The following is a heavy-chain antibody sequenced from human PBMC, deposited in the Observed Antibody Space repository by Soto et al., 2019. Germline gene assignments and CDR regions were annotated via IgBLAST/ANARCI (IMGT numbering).Heavy chain of an antibody. CDR2: ISSSGSTI. CDR1: GFTFSTYE. CDR3: ARDSGSYCYSGYYYYGMDV. Sequence: PGGSLRLSCAASGFTFSTYEMNWVRQAPGKGLEWVSYISSSGSTIYYADSVKGRFTISRDNAKNSLYLQMTSLSDEDTAVYYCARDSGSYCYSGYYYYGMDVWGQGTTVTV. V-gene: IGHV3-48*03. J-gene: IGHJ6*02. D-gene: IGHD5-18*01.